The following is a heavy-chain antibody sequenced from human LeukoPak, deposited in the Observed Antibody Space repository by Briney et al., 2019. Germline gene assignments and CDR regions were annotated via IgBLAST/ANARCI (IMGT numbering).Heavy chain of an antibody. Sequence: GGSLRLSCAASGFTFSSYAMSWVRQAPGKGLEWVSAISGSGGSTYYADSVKGRFTISRDNSKNTLYLQMNSLRAEDTAVYYCAKVPNYYYDSSGYSVYFDYWGQGTLVTVSS. CDR1: GFTFSSYA. D-gene: IGHD3-22*01. CDR3: AKVPNYYYDSSGYSVYFDY. CDR2: ISGSGGST. V-gene: IGHV3-23*01. J-gene: IGHJ4*02.